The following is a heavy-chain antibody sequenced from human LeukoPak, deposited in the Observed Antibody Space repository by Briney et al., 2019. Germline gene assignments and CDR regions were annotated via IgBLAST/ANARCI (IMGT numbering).Heavy chain of an antibody. D-gene: IGHD3-22*01. J-gene: IGHJ3*02. CDR2: ISAYNGNT. CDR1: GYTFTSYG. V-gene: IGHV1-18*01. Sequence: ASVKVSCKASGYTFTSYGISWVRQAPGQGLEWMGWISAYNGNTNYAQKLQGRVTMTTDTSTSTAYMELRSLRSEDTAVYYCARSGAPYYYDSSGYYYYAFDIWGQGTMVTVSS. CDR3: ARSGAPYYYDSSGYYYYAFDI.